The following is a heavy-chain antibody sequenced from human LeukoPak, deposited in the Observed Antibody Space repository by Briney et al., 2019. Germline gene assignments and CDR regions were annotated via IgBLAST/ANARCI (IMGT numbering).Heavy chain of an antibody. J-gene: IGHJ4*02. Sequence: GGSLRLSCATSGFTFSYYAMHWVRQAPGKGLDWVAVIWYEGDTKYYADSVKGRFTISRDNSKNTLYMKMNIRRVQDTAFYYCARRYSGDSPLDYWGQGNLVTVSS. CDR1: GFTFSYYA. CDR3: ARRYSGDSPLDY. D-gene: IGHD2-21*01. CDR2: IWYEGDTK. V-gene: IGHV3-33*01.